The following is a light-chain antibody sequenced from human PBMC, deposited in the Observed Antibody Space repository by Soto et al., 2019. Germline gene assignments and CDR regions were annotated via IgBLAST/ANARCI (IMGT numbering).Light chain of an antibody. J-gene: IGKJ4*01. CDR2: DAS. CDR3: QQATSFPLT. CDR1: QDISNY. Sequence: DIQMTQSPSTLSASVGDRVTITCQASQDISNYLNWYQQKPGKAPKLLIYDASNLETGVQSRFSGSGNGTDFNITISSLQNEDFETYYCQQATSFPLTFGGGTKVDIK. V-gene: IGKV1-33*01.